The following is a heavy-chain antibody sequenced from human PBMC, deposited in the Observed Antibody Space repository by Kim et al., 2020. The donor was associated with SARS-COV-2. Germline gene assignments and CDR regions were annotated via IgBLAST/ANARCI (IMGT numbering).Heavy chain of an antibody. Sequence: ASVKVSCKASGYTFTSYAMHWVRQAPGQRLEWMGWINAGNGNTKYSQKFQGRVTITRDTSASTAYMELSSLRSEDTAVYYCARGRLSLGRNTQLAFGYYYGMDVWGQGTTVTVSS. D-gene: IGHD6-13*01. V-gene: IGHV1-3*01. CDR3: ARGRLSLGRNTQLAFGYYYGMDV. CDR2: INAGNGNT. J-gene: IGHJ6*02. CDR1: GYTFTSYA.